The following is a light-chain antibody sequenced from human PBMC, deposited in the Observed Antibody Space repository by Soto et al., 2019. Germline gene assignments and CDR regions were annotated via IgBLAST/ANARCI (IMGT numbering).Light chain of an antibody. CDR3: AAWDDSLSGVV. CDR1: SSNIGSNY. J-gene: IGLJ2*01. V-gene: IGLV1-47*01. CDR2: RNN. Sequence: QSVLTQPPSASGTPGQRVTISCSGSSSNIGSNYVYWYQQLPGTAPKLLIYRNNQLPSGVPDRFSGSKSGTSASLAISVLRSEDEADYYCAAWDDSLSGVVFGGGTKVTVL.